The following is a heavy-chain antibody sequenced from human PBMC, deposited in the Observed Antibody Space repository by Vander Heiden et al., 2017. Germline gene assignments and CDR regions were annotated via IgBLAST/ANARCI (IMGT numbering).Heavy chain of an antibody. CDR2: IYYDGSKK. J-gene: IGHJ2*01. Sequence: QVQVVDSGGGVVQPGGSLRLSCGASGFIFSNYGMHWVRKAPGKGLEWVAIIYYDGSKKYYADSVKGRFTISRDNSKNTVYLQMSSLRAEDTAVYYCARNYVWYFDFWGRGTPVIVSS. CDR1: GFIFSNYG. CDR3: ARNYVWYFDF. V-gene: IGHV3-33*01. D-gene: IGHD1-7*01.